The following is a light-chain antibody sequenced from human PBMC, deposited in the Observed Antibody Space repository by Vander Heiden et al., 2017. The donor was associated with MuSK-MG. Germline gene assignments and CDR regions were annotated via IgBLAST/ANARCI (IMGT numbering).Light chain of an antibody. V-gene: IGKV4-1*01. Sequence: DIVMTQSPDSLAVSLGERATINCQSSQSVLYSSNNKSYLAWYQQKTGRPPNLLMYYAATREPGVPDRCSGGGSGTDVSPTTSSLQAKDVSVYYCQQYYSSHPAFGPGTKVDIK. CDR1: QSVLYSSNNKSY. CDR2: YAA. CDR3: QQYYSSHPA. J-gene: IGKJ3*01.